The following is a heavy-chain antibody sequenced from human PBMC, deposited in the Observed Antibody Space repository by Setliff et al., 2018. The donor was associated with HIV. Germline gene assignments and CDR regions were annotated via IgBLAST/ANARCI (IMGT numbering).Heavy chain of an antibody. Sequence: PSETLSLTCAVSGGSVSSPSYYWGWIRQPPGKGLEWIGSVYNSGITFKNPSLKSRVSISVDRSGSQFSLRLTSVTAADTAVYYCATCRHRPSNWFDPWGQGTVVTVSS. CDR3: ATCRHRPSNWFDP. CDR1: GGSVSSPSYY. J-gene: IGHJ5*02. V-gene: IGHV4-39*07. CDR2: VYNSGIT.